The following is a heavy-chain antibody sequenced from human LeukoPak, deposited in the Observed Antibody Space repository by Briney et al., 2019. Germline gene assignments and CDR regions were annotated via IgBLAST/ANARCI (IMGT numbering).Heavy chain of an antibody. D-gene: IGHD6-19*01. CDR2: IYYSGST. J-gene: IGHJ2*01. CDR1: GVSISSYY. CDR3: ARASAHRGIAVAGVYWYFDL. Sequence: SETLSLTCTVSGVSISSYYWSWIRQPPGKGLEWIGYIYYSGSTNYNPSLKSRVTISVDTSKNQFSLKLSSVTAADTAVYCCARASAHRGIAVAGVYWYFDLWGRGTLVTVSS. V-gene: IGHV4-59*01.